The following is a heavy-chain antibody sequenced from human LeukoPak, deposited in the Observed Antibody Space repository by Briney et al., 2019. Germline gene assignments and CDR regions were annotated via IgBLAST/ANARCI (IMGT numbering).Heavy chain of an antibody. CDR1: GFTFGDYA. CDR2: IRSKAYGGTT. Sequence: GGSLRLSCTASGFTFGDYAMSWFRQAPGKELEWVGFIRSKAYGGTTEYAASVKGRFTISRDDSKSIAYLQMNSLKTEDTAVYYCTRPHNTVTTLGYYYYGMDVWGQGTTVTVSS. V-gene: IGHV3-49*03. J-gene: IGHJ6*02. CDR3: TRPHNTVTTLGYYYYGMDV. D-gene: IGHD4-17*01.